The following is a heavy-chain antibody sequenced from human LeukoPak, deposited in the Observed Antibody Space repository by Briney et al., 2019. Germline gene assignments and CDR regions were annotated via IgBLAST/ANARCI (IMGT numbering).Heavy chain of an antibody. CDR3: TRLPPEVSSGWQNWFDP. CDR2: INHSGST. CDR1: GGSFSNSY. D-gene: IGHD6-19*01. V-gene: IGHV4-34*01. J-gene: IGHJ5*02. Sequence: PSETLSLTCAVYGGSFSNSYWSWIRQPPGKGLEWIGEINHSGSTNYNPSLKSRVTISVDTSKNKFSLKLSSVTAADTAMYYCTRLPPEVSSGWQNWFDPWGQGTLVTVSS.